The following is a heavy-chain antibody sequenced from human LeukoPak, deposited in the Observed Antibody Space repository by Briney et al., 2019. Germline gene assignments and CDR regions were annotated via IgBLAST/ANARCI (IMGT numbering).Heavy chain of an antibody. CDR2: IHPNSGGT. D-gene: IGHD1-26*01. J-gene: IGHJ5*02. CDR1: GYTFTDYY. V-gene: IGHV1-2*02. CDR3: ASSGSSIQFDP. Sequence: ASVKLSCKASGYTFTDYYMNWVRQAPGQGLEWMGWIHPNSGGTNYAQKFQGRVTMTRDTSISTAYMELSRLTFDDTAVYYCASSGSSIQFDPWGQGTLVTVSS.